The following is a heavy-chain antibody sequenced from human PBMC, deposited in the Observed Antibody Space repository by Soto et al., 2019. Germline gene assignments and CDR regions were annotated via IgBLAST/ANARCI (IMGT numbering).Heavy chain of an antibody. D-gene: IGHD2-2*01. Sequence: ASVKVSCKASGYTFTSYYMHWVRQAPGQGLEWMGIINPSGGSTSYAQKFQGRVTMTRDTSTSTVYMELSSLRSEDTAVYYCAGYALNGGDVFDIGGKGKMVTV. CDR3: AGYALNGGDVFDI. V-gene: IGHV1-46*01. CDR1: GYTFTSYY. J-gene: IGHJ3*02. CDR2: INPSGGST.